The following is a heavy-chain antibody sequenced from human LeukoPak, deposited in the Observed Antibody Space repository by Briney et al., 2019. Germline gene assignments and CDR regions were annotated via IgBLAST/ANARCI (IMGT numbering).Heavy chain of an antibody. CDR3: AKDPRIAAAGTWG. CDR2: ISASGGST. J-gene: IGHJ4*02. CDR1: GITLSNYA. D-gene: IGHD6-13*01. Sequence: GGSLRLSCAASGITLSNYAMNWVRQAPGKGLQWVSVISASGGSTYYADSVKGRFTISRDNSKNTLYLQMNSLRAEDTAVYYCAKDPRIAAAGTWGWGQGTLVTVSS. V-gene: IGHV3-23*01.